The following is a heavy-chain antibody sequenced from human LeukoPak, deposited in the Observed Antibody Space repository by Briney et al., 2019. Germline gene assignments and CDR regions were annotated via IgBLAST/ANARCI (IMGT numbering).Heavy chain of an antibody. V-gene: IGHV4-59*01. CDR1: GGSISSYY. D-gene: IGHD2-2*01. J-gene: IGHJ4*02. Sequence: SETLSLTCTVSGGSISSYYWSWIRQPPGKGLEWIGYIYYSGSTNYNPSLKSRVTISVDTSKNQFSLKLSSVTAADTAVYYCASLYCSSTSWSCRYDYWGQGTLVTVSS. CDR2: IYYSGST. CDR3: ASLYCSSTSWSCRYDY.